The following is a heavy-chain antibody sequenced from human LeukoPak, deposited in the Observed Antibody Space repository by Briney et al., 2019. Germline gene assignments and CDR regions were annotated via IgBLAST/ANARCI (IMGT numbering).Heavy chain of an antibody. CDR3: ARDLLCGGDCFYFDY. CDR1: GGSIRSSYYY. Sequence: SETLSLTCTVSGGSIRSSYYYWGWIRQPPGKGLEWIGSIYDSGSTYYNPSLKSRVTISVDTSKNQFSLKLNSVTAADTAVYYCARDLLCGGDCFYFDYWGQGTLVTVSS. CDR2: IYDSGST. D-gene: IGHD2-21*02. J-gene: IGHJ4*02. V-gene: IGHV4-39*02.